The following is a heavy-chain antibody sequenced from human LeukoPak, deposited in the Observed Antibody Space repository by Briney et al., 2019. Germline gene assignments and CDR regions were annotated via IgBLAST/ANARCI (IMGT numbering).Heavy chain of an antibody. J-gene: IGHJ4*02. Sequence: ASVKVSCKASRYTFTDYYLPWVRQAPGQGLEWMGWINPNSGGTNYAQTFQGRVTMTRDTSITTAYLELSRLRSDHTAVYYCARIGYNHYFDYWGQGTLVTVSS. V-gene: IGHV1-2*02. CDR3: ARIGYNHYFDY. CDR2: INPNSGGT. D-gene: IGHD5-24*01. CDR1: RYTFTDYY.